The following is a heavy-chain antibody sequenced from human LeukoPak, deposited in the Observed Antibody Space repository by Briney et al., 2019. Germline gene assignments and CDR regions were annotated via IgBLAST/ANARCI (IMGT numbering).Heavy chain of an antibody. Sequence: GGALRLSCAASGFTFSSYDTTWVRQAPGKGLEWVSAISGSGGSTYYADSVKGRFTISRDNPKNTLYLQMNSLRAEDTAVYYCAKGLNGRATHAFDIWGQGTMVTVSS. J-gene: IGHJ3*02. CDR3: AKGLNGRATHAFDI. V-gene: IGHV3-23*01. CDR2: ISGSGGST. D-gene: IGHD1-1*01. CDR1: GFTFSSYD.